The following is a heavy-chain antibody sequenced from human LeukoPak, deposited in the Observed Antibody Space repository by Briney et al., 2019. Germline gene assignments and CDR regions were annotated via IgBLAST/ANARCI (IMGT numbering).Heavy chain of an antibody. Sequence: GESLQISCQGSGYSFTSYWIGWVRQVPGKGLEWMGIIYPGDSDTRYSPSFQGQVTISADKSISTAYLQWSSLKASDTAMYYCARSYYYDSSGYYGHYYYMDVWGKGTTVTVSS. V-gene: IGHV5-51*01. CDR3: ARSYYYDSSGYYGHYYYMDV. CDR2: IYPGDSDT. D-gene: IGHD3-22*01. J-gene: IGHJ6*03. CDR1: GYSFTSYW.